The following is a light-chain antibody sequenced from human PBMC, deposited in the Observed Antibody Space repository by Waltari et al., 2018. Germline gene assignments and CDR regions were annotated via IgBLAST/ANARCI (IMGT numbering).Light chain of an antibody. CDR3: QQSYSHTRT. CDR2: AAS. V-gene: IGKV1-39*01. CDR1: QRISSY. Sequence: DIHMTQSRSSLSTSVGNRVTITCRASQRISSYLNWDQQKPGKAPTLLICAASSLQSGVPSRFSGSVSGRDFTLIISSLQPEDLATYYCQQSYSHTRTFGQGTKVEIK. J-gene: IGKJ1*01.